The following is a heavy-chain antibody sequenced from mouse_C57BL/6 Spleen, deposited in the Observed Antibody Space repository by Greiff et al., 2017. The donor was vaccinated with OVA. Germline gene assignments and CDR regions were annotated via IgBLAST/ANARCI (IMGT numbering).Heavy chain of an antibody. V-gene: IGHV1-52*01. D-gene: IGHD1-1*01. CDR1: GYTFTSYW. CDR2: IDPSDSDT. CDR3: AGCGAVVDY. Sequence: QVQLQQPGAELVRPGSSVKLSCKASGYTFTSYWMHWVKQRPIQGLEWIGNIDPSDSDTHYNQKFKDKATLTVDKSSSTAYMQLRSLADEDTEVYYCAGCGAVVDYWGQGTTLTVSS. J-gene: IGHJ2*01.